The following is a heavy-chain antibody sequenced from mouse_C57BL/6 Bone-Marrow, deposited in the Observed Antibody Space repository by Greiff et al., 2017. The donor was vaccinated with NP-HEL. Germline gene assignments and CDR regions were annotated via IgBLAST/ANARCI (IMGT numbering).Heavy chain of an antibody. CDR3: ARGDWAVDY. J-gene: IGHJ2*01. CDR1: GYTFTSYW. CDR2: IYPSDSET. D-gene: IGHD4-1*01. Sequence: VQLQQSGAELVRLGSSVKLSCKASGYTFTSYWMDWVKQRPGQGLEWIGNIYPSDSETHYNQKFKDKATLTVDKSSSTAYMQLSSLTSEDSAVYYCARGDWAVDYWGQGTTLTVSS. V-gene: IGHV1-61*01.